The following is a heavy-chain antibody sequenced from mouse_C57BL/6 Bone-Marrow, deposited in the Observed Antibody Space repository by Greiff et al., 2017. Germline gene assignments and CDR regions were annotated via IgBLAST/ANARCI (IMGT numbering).Heavy chain of an antibody. CDR1: GYTFTSYW. D-gene: IGHD2-1*01. CDR3: AREVGYYPWFAY. J-gene: IGHJ3*01. V-gene: IGHV1-64*01. Sequence: QVQLQQPGAELVKPGASVKLSCKASGYTFTSYWMHWVKQRPGQGLEWIGMIHPNSGSTNYNEKLKSKATLTVDKSSSTAYMQLSSLTSEDSAVYYCAREVGYYPWFAYWGQGTLVTVSA. CDR2: IHPNSGST.